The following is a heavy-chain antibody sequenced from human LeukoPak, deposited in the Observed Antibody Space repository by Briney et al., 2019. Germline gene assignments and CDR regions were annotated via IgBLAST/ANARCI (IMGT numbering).Heavy chain of an antibody. CDR1: GFTFSSYW. D-gene: IGHD2-2*01. CDR3: ARALRYCSGTSCYRRFDY. J-gene: IGHJ4*02. Sequence: GGSLRLSCAASGFTFSSYWMSWVRQAPGKGLEWVANIKQDGSEKYYVDSVKGRFTISRDNAENSLYLQMNSLRAEDTAVYYCARALRYCSGTSCYRRFDYWGQGTLLTVSS. CDR2: IKQDGSEK. V-gene: IGHV3-7*01.